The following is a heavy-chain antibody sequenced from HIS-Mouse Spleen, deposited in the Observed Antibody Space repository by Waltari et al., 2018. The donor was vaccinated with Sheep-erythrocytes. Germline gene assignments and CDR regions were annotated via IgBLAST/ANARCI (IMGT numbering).Heavy chain of an antibody. Sequence: QVTLKESGPVLVKPTETLTLTCTVSGFSLSNARMGVSWIRQPPGKALEWLAHIFSNDEKSYSTSLKSRLTISKDTSKSQVVLTMTNMDPVDTATYYCARITSYYDFWSTYNKDYFDYWGLGTLVTVSS. D-gene: IGHD3-3*01. CDR2: IFSNDEK. CDR1: GFSLSNARMG. V-gene: IGHV2-26*01. J-gene: IGHJ4*02. CDR3: ARITSYYDFWSTYNKDYFDY.